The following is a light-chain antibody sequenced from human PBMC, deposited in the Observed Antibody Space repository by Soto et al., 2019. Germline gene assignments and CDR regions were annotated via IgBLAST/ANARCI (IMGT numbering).Light chain of an antibody. CDR3: QQYGSLSWT. Sequence: EIVMTRSPATLSVSQGERATLSCRASQNVDSNYLAWYQQKPGQAPRIIIFGASGRATGIPDRFSGSGSGTDFTLTISRLEPEDFAVYYCQQYGSLSWTFGQGTKVDNK. J-gene: IGKJ1*01. V-gene: IGKV3-20*01. CDR2: GAS. CDR1: QNVDSNY.